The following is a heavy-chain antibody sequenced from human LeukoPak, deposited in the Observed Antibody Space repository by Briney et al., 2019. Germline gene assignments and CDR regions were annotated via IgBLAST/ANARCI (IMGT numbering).Heavy chain of an antibody. J-gene: IGHJ3*02. CDR2: ISGSDGST. Sequence: GGSLRLSCAASGFTFSTYAMNWVRQAPGKGLEWVSGISGSDGSTYYADSVKGRFTISRDNSKNTVYLQMNNLRGDDTAVYYCAKGGSITVMVVTPDAFDIWGQGTMVTVSS. D-gene: IGHD3-22*01. CDR1: GFTFSTYA. CDR3: AKGGSITVMVVTPDAFDI. V-gene: IGHV3-23*01.